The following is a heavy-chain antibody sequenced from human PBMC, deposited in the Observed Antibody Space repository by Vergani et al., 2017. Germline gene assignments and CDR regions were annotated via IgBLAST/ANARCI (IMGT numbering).Heavy chain of an antibody. CDR2: TYYRSKWYN. D-gene: IGHD2-2*02. Sequence: QVQLQQSGPGLVKPSQTLSLTCAISGDSVSSNSAAWNWIRQSPSRGLEWLGRTYYRSKWYNDYAVSVKSRITINPDTSKNQFSLQLNSVTPEDTAVYYCAKDRLIVVVPAAIEELDYWGQGTLVTVSS. CDR3: AKDRLIVVVPAAIEELDY. J-gene: IGHJ4*02. V-gene: IGHV6-1*01. CDR1: GDSVSSNSAA.